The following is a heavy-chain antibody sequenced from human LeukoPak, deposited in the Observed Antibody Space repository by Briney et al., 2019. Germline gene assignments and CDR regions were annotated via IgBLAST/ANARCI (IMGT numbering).Heavy chain of an antibody. CDR1: GFTFSSYG. Sequence: GGSLRLSCAASGFTFSSYGMHWVRQAPGKGLEWVAVIWYDGSNKYYADFVKGRFTISRDNSKNTLYLQMNSLRAEDTAVYYCAKDKGSESSWTFDYWGQGTLVTVSS. V-gene: IGHV3-33*06. CDR3: AKDKGSESSWTFDY. D-gene: IGHD6-13*01. J-gene: IGHJ4*02. CDR2: IWYDGSNK.